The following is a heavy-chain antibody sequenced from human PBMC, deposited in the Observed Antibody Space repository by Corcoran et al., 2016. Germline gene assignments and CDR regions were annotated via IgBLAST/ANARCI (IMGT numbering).Heavy chain of an antibody. CDR2: INHSGST. D-gene: IGHD3-22*01. Sequence: QVQLQQWGAGLLKPSETLSLTCAVYGGSFSGYYWSWIRQPPGKGLEWIGEINHSGSTNYNPSLKSRVTISVDTSKNQFSLKLSSVTAADTAVYYCARCPPLATDDSSGPHFDYWGQGTLVTVSS. J-gene: IGHJ4*02. CDR1: GGSFSGYY. CDR3: ARCPPLATDDSSGPHFDY. V-gene: IGHV4-34*01.